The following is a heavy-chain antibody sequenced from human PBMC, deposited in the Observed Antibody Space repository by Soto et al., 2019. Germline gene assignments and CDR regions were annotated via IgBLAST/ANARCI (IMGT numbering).Heavy chain of an antibody. CDR3: ARSFQRGYSYGYGY. D-gene: IGHD5-18*01. J-gene: IGHJ4*02. CDR1: GYTFTGYY. CDR2: INPNSGGT. V-gene: IGHV1-2*02. Sequence: ASVKVSCKASGYTFTGYYMHWVRQAPGQGLEWMGWINPNSGGTNYAQKFQGRVTMTRDTSISTAYMELSRLRSDDTAVYYCARSFQRGYSYGYGYWGQGTLVTVSS.